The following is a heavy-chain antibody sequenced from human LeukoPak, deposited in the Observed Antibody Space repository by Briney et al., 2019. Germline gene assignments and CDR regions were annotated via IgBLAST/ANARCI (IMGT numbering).Heavy chain of an antibody. Sequence: GGSLRLSCAASGFTFSSYAMSWVRQAPGKGLEWVSSISGSGGNTYYADSVKGRFTISRDNSRDTLFMQMNILRADGTAVYYCAKSKFPYDTDGWHGYFDFWGQGTLVTVSS. CDR3: AKSKFPYDTDGWHGYFDF. V-gene: IGHV3-23*01. CDR2: ISGSGGNT. D-gene: IGHD3-22*01. CDR1: GFTFSSYA. J-gene: IGHJ4*02.